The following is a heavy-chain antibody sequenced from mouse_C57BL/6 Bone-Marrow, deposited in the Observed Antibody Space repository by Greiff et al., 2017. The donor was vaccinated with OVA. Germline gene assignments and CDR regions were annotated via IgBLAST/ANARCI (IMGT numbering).Heavy chain of an antibody. Sequence: QVQLQQPGAELVRPGTSVKLSCKASGYTFTSYWMHWVKQRPGQGLEWTGVIDPSDSYTNYNQKFKGKATLTVDTSSSTAYMQLSSLTSEDSAVYYCARDYGSPYYFDYWGQGTTLTVSS. D-gene: IGHD1-1*01. J-gene: IGHJ2*01. CDR3: ARDYGSPYYFDY. V-gene: IGHV1-59*01. CDR1: GYTFTSYW. CDR2: IDPSDSYT.